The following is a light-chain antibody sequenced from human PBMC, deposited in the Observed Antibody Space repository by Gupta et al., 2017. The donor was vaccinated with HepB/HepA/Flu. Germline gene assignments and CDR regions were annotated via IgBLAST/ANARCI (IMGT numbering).Light chain of an antibody. V-gene: IGKV4-1*01. Sequence: DIVMTQSPDSLAVSLGERATINCKSSQSVLHSSNSKNYLAWYQQQPGQPPKLLIYWASTRESGVPDRCSGSGSGTDFTLTISSLQAEDVAVYYCQQYYSRRTFGQGTKVEIK. CDR2: WAS. J-gene: IGKJ1*01. CDR3: QQYYSRRT. CDR1: QSVLHSSNSKNY.